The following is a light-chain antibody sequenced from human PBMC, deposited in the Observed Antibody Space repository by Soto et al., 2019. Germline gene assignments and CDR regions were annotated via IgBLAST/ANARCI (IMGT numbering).Light chain of an antibody. CDR3: QQTLSTPRT. CDR1: QTISTY. J-gene: IGKJ1*01. Sequence: DIQMTQSPSSLSASVGDRVSITCRASQTISTYLNWYQQKPGKAPKVLIYAASSLQSGVPSRFIGSGSGTEFTLTVSSLEPEDFATYYCQQTLSTPRTFGQGTKVEI. CDR2: AAS. V-gene: IGKV1-39*01.